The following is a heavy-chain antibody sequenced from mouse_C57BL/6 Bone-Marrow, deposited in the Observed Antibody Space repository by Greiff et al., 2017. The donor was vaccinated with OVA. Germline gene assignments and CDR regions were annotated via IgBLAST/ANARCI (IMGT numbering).Heavy chain of an antibody. J-gene: IGHJ2*01. D-gene: IGHD3-2*02. CDR3: AREGSSGYYFDY. V-gene: IGHV1-50*01. CDR2: IDPSDSYT. CDR1: GYTFTSYW. Sequence: QVQLQQPGAELVKPGASVKLSCKASGYTFTSYWMQWVKQRPGQGLEWIGEIDPSDSYTNYNQKFKGKATLTVDTSSSTAYMQLSSLTSEDSAVYYGAREGSSGYYFDYWGQGTTLTVSS.